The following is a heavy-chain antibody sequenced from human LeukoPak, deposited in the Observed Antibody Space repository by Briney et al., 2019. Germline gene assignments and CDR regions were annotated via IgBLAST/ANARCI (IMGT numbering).Heavy chain of an antibody. CDR1: GFTFSSYA. CDR2: ISGSGGST. V-gene: IGHV3-23*01. J-gene: IGHJ4*02. D-gene: IGHD3-22*01. CDR3: AKVTDHYDSNGYYDY. Sequence: GGSLRLSCAASGFTFSSYAMSWVRQAPGKGLEWVSAISGSGGSTYYADSVKGRFTISRDNSKNTLYLQMNSLRAEDTAVYYCAKVTDHYDSNGYYDYWGQGTLVTVSS.